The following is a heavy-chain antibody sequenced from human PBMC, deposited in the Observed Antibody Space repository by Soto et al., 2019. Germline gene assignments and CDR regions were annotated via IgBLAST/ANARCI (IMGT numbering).Heavy chain of an antibody. CDR3: VTRIAVAGPNWYFDL. Sequence: EVQLVESGGGLIQPGGSLRLSCAASGFTVSSNYMSWVRQAPGKGLEWVSVIYSGGSTYYADSVKGRFTISRDNSKNTLYLQMNSLRAEDTAVYYCVTRIAVAGPNWYFDLWGRGTLVTVSS. V-gene: IGHV3-53*01. CDR1: GFTVSSNY. J-gene: IGHJ2*01. CDR2: IYSGGST. D-gene: IGHD6-19*01.